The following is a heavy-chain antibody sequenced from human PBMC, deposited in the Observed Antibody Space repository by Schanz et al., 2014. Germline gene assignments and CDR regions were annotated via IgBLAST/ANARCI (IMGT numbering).Heavy chain of an antibody. CDR2: INPNTGGT. V-gene: IGHV1-2*04. CDR3: ARDRDQCDGNYLDY. D-gene: IGHD2-21*02. CDR1: GYTFSDYY. Sequence: QVQLVQSGAEVKKPGASVKVSCKASGYTFSDYYIHWVRQAPGQGLEWMGWINPNTGGTNFAQKFQGWVTVTRDTSISTVYMELRSLTSDDSAVYYCARDRDQCDGNYLDYWGQGTLVTVSS. J-gene: IGHJ4*02.